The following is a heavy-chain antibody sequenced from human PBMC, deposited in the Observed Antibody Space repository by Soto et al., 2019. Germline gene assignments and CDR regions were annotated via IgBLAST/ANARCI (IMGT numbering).Heavy chain of an antibody. D-gene: IGHD3-10*01. V-gene: IGHV1-2*04. CDR1: GYTFTDYY. Sequence: QVQLVQSGAEVKKPGASVKVSCKASGYTFTDYYIHWVRQAPGQGLEWMGWINPNSGGTNYAQKFQGWVTMTRDTSISTAYMELSRLRSDDTAVYFCARGDTGFGELLGWFDPWGQGTLVTVSS. J-gene: IGHJ5*02. CDR2: INPNSGGT. CDR3: ARGDTGFGELLGWFDP.